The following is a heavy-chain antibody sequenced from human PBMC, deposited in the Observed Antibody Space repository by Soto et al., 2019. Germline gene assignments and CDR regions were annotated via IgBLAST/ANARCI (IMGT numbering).Heavy chain of an antibody. CDR3: AKENSGYDWSFWY. D-gene: IGHD5-12*01. V-gene: IGHV3-23*01. CDR2: IGGSGDNI. J-gene: IGHJ4*02. CDR1: GFDFSSYA. Sequence: GGSLRLSCAASGFDFSSYAMSWVRQAPVKGLEWVSGIGGSGDNIYYADSVKGRFTISRDNSKNTLYLQMNSLRAEDTAVYYCAKENSGYDWSFWYWGQGTLVTVSS.